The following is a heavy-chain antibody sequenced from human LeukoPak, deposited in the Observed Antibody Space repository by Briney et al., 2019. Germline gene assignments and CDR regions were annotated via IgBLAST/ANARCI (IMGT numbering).Heavy chain of an antibody. J-gene: IGHJ6*02. D-gene: IGHD6-13*01. Sequence: GGSLRVSCAAPGFTVSSNYMSWVRQARGKGLEWVSVIYSGGSTYYADSVKGRFTISRDNSKNTLYLQMNSLRAEDTAVYYCATQSSWPYYYYGMDVWGQGTTVTVSS. V-gene: IGHV3-66*01. CDR3: ATQSSWPYYYYGMDV. CDR2: IYSGGST. CDR1: GFTVSSNY.